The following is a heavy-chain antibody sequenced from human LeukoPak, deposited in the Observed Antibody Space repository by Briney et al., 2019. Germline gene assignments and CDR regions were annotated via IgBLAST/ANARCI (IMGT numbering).Heavy chain of an antibody. Sequence: GGSLRLSCAASGFTFSSYWMHWVRQAPGKGLEWVAFIRYDGSNKYYADSVKGRFTISRDNSKNTLYLQMNSLRAEDTAVYYCASIRGYYYDSSGYYDSDYWGQGTLVTVSS. CDR1: GFTFSSYW. CDR3: ASIRGYYYDSSGYYDSDY. V-gene: IGHV3-30*02. J-gene: IGHJ4*02. D-gene: IGHD3-22*01. CDR2: IRYDGSNK.